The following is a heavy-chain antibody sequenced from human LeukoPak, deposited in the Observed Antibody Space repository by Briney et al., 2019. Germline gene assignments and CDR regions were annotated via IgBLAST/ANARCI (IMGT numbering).Heavy chain of an antibody. D-gene: IGHD6-19*01. CDR2: ISGSDGST. V-gene: IGHV3-23*01. CDR3: ARDSSGWPVLFYFDY. J-gene: IGHJ4*02. Sequence: HPGGSLRLSCAASGFTFSSYAMSWVRQAPGKGLEWVSAISGSDGSTYYADSVKGRFTISRDNSKNTLYLQMNSLGAEDTAVYYCARDSSGWPVLFYFDYWGQGTLVTVSS. CDR1: GFTFSSYA.